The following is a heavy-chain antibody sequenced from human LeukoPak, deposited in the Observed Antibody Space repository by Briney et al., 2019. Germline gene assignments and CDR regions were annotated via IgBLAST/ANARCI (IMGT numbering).Heavy chain of an antibody. Sequence: PSETLSLTCTVSGDSISSSSYYWGWIRQPPGKGLEWIGNIYDSGTTYYNPSLKSRVTIAADTSKNQVSLKVNSVTAADTAVYYCATGRLYYRFFDPWGQGTLVTVSS. D-gene: IGHD3-10*01. CDR1: GDSISSSSYY. J-gene: IGHJ5*02. V-gene: IGHV4-39*07. CDR3: ATGRLYYRFFDP. CDR2: IYDSGTT.